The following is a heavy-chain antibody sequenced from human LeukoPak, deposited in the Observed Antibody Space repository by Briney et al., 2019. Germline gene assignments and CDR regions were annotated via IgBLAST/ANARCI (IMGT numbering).Heavy chain of an antibody. Sequence: ASVTVSCKASGYTFTSYYMHWVRQAPGQGLEWMGLINPTGGSTGYAQKFQGRVTMTRDMSTSTDYMELSSLRSEDTAVYYCARDNSLQDMAWWFDPWGQGTLVIVSS. D-gene: IGHD2-15*01. CDR1: GYTFTSYY. CDR2: INPTGGST. V-gene: IGHV1-46*01. J-gene: IGHJ5*02. CDR3: ARDNSLQDMAWWFDP.